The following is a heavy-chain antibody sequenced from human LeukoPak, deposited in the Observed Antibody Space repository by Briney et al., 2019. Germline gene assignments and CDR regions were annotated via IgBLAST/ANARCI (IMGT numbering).Heavy chain of an antibody. Sequence: GGSLRLSCAASGFTFSSYAMHWVRQAPGKGLEWVAVISYDGSNKYYADSVKGRFTISRDNSENTLYLQMNSLRAEDTAVYYCARAYDSSGYLPNWFDPWGQGTLVTVSS. D-gene: IGHD3-22*01. CDR1: GFTFSSYA. J-gene: IGHJ5*02. CDR2: ISYDGSNK. V-gene: IGHV3-30*04. CDR3: ARAYDSSGYLPNWFDP.